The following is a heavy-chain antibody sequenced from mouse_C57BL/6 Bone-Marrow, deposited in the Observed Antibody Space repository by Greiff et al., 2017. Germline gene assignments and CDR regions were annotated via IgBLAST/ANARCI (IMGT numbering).Heavy chain of an antibody. D-gene: IGHD1-1*01. V-gene: IGHV1-69*01. J-gene: IGHJ1*03. CDR1: GYTFTSYW. CDR3: AREGYYGSSYPFYWYFDV. CDR2: IDPSDSYT. Sequence: QVQLQQPGAELVMPGASVKLSCKASGYTFTSYWMHWVKQRPGQGLEWIGEIDPSDSYTNYNQKFKGKSTLTVDKSSSTAYMQLSSLTSEASAVYYCAREGYYGSSYPFYWYFDVWGTGTTVTVSS.